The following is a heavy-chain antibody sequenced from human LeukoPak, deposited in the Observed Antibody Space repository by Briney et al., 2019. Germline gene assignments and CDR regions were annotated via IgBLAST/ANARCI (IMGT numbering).Heavy chain of an antibody. J-gene: IGHJ4*02. D-gene: IGHD6-19*01. CDR3: AREAVAGVEKTFLSY. CDR1: GFPFRSYA. V-gene: IGHV3-23*01. CDR2: ISSSGDST. Sequence: GGSLKLSCAASGFPFRSYARSWVRQTPGKGLDWVSAISSSGDSTYYGDSVKGRFTISRNNSKNTLYLQMNSLRAEDTAVYYCAREAVAGVEKTFLSYWGQGTLVTVSS.